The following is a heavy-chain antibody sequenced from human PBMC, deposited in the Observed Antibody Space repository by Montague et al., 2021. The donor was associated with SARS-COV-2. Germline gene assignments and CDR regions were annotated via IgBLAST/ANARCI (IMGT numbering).Heavy chain of an antibody. V-gene: IGHV4-39*07. Sequence: SETLSLTCSVHGGSISSGCCYWAWMRQPPGKGLEWLGSIYFTAGXSPXQSLKSRATLSIYRSQNQFYLTLSSVTAADPAVYYSVGAMVRPGDWFDPWGQGIQVTVSS. CDR3: VGAMVRPGDWFDP. J-gene: IGHJ5*02. CDR2: IYFTAGX. D-gene: IGHD3-10*01. CDR1: GGSISSGCCY.